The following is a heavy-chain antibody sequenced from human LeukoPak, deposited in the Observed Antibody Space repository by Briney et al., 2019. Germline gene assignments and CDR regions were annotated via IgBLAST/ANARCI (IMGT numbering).Heavy chain of an antibody. V-gene: IGHV4-34*12. CDR3: ARTPSEMVADY. J-gene: IGHJ4*02. Sequence: SETLSLTCAVYGGSFSGYYWSWIRQPPGKGLEWIGEIIHSGSAKYNPSLKGRVTISVDTSKNQFSLKLSSVTAADTAVYYCARTPSEMVADYWGQGTLVTVSS. D-gene: IGHD5-24*01. CDR1: GGSFSGYY. CDR2: IIHSGSA.